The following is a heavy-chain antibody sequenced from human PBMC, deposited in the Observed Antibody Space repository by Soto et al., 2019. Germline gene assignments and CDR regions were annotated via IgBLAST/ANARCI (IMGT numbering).Heavy chain of an antibody. CDR1: GGTFSSYA. CDR3: ATDYYDRRGSYY. Sequence: QVQLVQSGAEVKKPGSSVKVSCKASGGTFSSYAISWVRQAPGQGLEWMGGIIPIFGTANYAQKFQGRVTITADESTSTAYMALSSLRSHDTAVYYCATDYYDRRGSYYGGQGTLVTVSS. D-gene: IGHD3-22*01. V-gene: IGHV1-69*12. J-gene: IGHJ4*02. CDR2: IIPIFGTA.